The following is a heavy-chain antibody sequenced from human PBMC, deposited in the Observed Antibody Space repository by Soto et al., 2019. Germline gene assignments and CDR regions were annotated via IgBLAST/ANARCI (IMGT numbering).Heavy chain of an antibody. D-gene: IGHD3-10*01. Sequence: KESGPTLVKPTQTLTLTCTFSGFSLRTSEVGVVWIRQPPGKAPEWLAIIYWDNDKRYSPSLESRLTIAKDTSKNQVVLTMTSMDPVDTATYYCAHRRSGSFFDYWGQGTRVTVSS. CDR2: IYWDNDK. V-gene: IGHV2-5*02. J-gene: IGHJ4*02. CDR1: GFSLRTSEVG. CDR3: AHRRSGSFFDY.